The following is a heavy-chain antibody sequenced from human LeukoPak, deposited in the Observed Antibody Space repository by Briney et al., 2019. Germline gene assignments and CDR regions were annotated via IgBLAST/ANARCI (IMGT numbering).Heavy chain of an antibody. CDR3: ASTSAVGATVYYYYGMVV. CDR2: ISAYNGNT. D-gene: IGHD1-26*01. CDR1: GYTFTSYG. V-gene: IGHV1-18*01. J-gene: IGHJ6*02. Sequence: ASVKVSCKASGYTFTSYGISWVRQAPGKGLEWMGWISAYNGNTNYAQKLQGRVTMTTDTSTSTAYMELRSLRSDDTAVYYCASTSAVGATVYYYYGMVVWGQGTTVTVSS.